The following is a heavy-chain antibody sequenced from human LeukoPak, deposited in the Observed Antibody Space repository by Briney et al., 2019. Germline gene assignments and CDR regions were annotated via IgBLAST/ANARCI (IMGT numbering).Heavy chain of an antibody. CDR1: GGSISSYY. V-gene: IGHV4-4*07. Sequence: SEPLSLTCTVSGGSISSYYWSWIRQPARKGLEWVGRICTSGSTNYNPSLKSRVTISVDTSKNQFSLKLSSVTAADTAVYYCARHPEVAITMVRGVIPWFDPWGQGTLVTVSS. CDR3: ARHPEVAITMVRGVIPWFDP. CDR2: ICTSGST. J-gene: IGHJ5*02. D-gene: IGHD3-10*01.